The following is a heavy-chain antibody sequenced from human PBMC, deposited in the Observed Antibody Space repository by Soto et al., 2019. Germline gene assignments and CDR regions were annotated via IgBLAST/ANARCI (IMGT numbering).Heavy chain of an antibody. CDR3: GRGGSDSPMAPGY. Sequence: PGGSLRLSCAASGFAFSSEWMHWVRQAPGKGLVWVSRIDPDGSATNYADSVKGRFTISRDNAKNTLYLQMNSLRAEDTAVFYCGRGGSDSPMAPGYWGQGTLVTVSS. D-gene: IGHD5-18*01. CDR2: IDPDGSAT. J-gene: IGHJ4*02. CDR1: GFAFSSEW. V-gene: IGHV3-74*01.